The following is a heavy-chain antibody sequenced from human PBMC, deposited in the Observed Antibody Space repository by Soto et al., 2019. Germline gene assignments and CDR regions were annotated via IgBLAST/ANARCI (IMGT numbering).Heavy chain of an antibody. J-gene: IGHJ4*02. D-gene: IGHD1-1*01. CDR2: IKTKPDDGTI. CDR1: GLIFSDVW. Sequence: GGSLRLSCAASGLIFSDVWVTWVRQAPGKGLEWVGRIKTKPDDGTIDYAAPVRGRFTISRDDSKNTLYLQMTSLTPDDTGVYYCTTSNLGVDFWGPGTLVTVSS. V-gene: IGHV3-15*01. CDR3: TTSNLGVDF.